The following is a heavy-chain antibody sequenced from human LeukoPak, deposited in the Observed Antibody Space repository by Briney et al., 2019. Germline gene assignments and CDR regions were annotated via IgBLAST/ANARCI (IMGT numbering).Heavy chain of an antibody. CDR2: IYYSGST. Sequence: PSQTLSLTCTVSGGSISSGGYYWSWIRQHPGKGLEWIGYIYYSGSTHYNPSLKSRVTISVNTSKNQFSLKLSSVTAADTAVYYCARDGPYYYDSSGYYNDAFDIWGQGTMVTVSS. D-gene: IGHD3-22*01. CDR3: ARDGPYYYDSSGYYNDAFDI. J-gene: IGHJ3*02. V-gene: IGHV4-31*03. CDR1: GGSISSGGYY.